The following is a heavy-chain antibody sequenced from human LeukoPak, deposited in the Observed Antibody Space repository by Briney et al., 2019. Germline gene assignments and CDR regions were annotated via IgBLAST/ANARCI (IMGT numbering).Heavy chain of an antibody. J-gene: IGHJ4*02. V-gene: IGHV3-23*01. CDR1: AFTFSNHG. CDR3: AKAGAVVVVAAKYFDY. Sequence: GGTLRLSCAASAFTFSNHGMNWVRQAPGKGRQWVSGISPRGDITYYADSVKGRFTISRDNSKNTLYLQMNSLRAEDTAVYYCAKAGAVVVVAAKYFDYWGQGTLVTVSS. D-gene: IGHD2-15*01. CDR2: ISPRGDIT.